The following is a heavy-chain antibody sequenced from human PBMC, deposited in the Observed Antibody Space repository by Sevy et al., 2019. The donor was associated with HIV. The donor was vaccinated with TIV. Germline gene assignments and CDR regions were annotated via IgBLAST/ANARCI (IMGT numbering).Heavy chain of an antibody. D-gene: IGHD2-2*01. CDR1: GASISNYY. Sequence: SETLFLTCTVSGASISNYYWSWFRQPAGKGLEWIGRIYSGGNTNYNPSLKSRVTMSVDASKNQFFLNLSSVTAADTAVYYCARANFCSSTSCYDYWGQGSLVTVSS. CDR3: ARANFCSSTSCYDY. V-gene: IGHV4-4*07. CDR2: IYSGGNT. J-gene: IGHJ4*02.